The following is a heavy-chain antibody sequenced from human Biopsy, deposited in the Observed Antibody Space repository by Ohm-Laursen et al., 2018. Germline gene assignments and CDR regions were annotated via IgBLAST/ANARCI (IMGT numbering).Heavy chain of an antibody. CDR2: VYYTGST. CDR1: GDSISSYY. Sequence: GSLSLTCTVSGDSISSYYWSWIRQPPGKGLEWIGYVYYTGSTDYNPSLQSRVTISVDTSKNHFSLRLRSVTPADTAIYYCARDRGYYSDRTVPGYFDLWGRGTLVTVSS. V-gene: IGHV4-59*01. J-gene: IGHJ2*01. CDR3: ARDRGYYSDRTVPGYFDL. D-gene: IGHD3-22*01.